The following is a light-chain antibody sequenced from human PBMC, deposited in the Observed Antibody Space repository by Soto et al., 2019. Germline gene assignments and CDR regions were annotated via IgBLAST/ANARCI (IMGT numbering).Light chain of an antibody. CDR1: QSIDSN. CDR3: QQYYYWPANS. J-gene: IGKJ2*03. V-gene: IGKV3-15*01. CDR2: GAS. Sequence: EIVMTQSPATLSVSPGERATLSCRASQSIDSNLAWYQQKLGQTPRLLIYGASTRATGAPARFSGSGSGADFTLTISSLQSEDFAVYYCQQYYYWPANSFGQGTKVDIK.